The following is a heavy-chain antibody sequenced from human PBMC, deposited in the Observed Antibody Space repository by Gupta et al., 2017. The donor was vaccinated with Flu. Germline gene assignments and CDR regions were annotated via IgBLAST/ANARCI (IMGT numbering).Heavy chain of an antibody. CDR3: AKDLGYQMLSMVDL. CDR2: VSGTSDET. J-gene: IGHJ5*02. Sequence: LESGGGLVQPGGSLRLDCTASGFVVSGYAMNWVRQAPGKGLEWVSSVSGTSDETNYADSVKGRFTVSRDKSTNTVYLRMNSLRAEDTAVYYCAKDLGYQMLSMVDLWGQGTLVTVSS. CDR1: GFVVSGYA. V-gene: IGHV3-23*01. D-gene: IGHD3-16*02.